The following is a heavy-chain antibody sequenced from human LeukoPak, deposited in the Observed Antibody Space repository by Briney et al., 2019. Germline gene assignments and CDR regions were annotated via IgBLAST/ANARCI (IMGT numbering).Heavy chain of an antibody. CDR3: ARGEYNYGGHNWFDP. V-gene: IGHV4-4*07. CDR2: IYTSGST. D-gene: IGHD5-18*01. Sequence: SETLSLTCTVSGGSISSYYWSWIRQPAGKGLEWIGRIYTSGSTNYNPSLKSRVTISVDTSKNQFSLKLSSVTAADTAVYYCARGEYNYGGHNWFDPWGQGILVTVSS. CDR1: GGSISSYY. J-gene: IGHJ5*02.